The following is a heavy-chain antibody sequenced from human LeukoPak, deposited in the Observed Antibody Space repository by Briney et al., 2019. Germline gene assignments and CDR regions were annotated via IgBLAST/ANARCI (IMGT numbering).Heavy chain of an antibody. CDR1: GGSISSSSYY. CDR2: IYYSGST. CDR3: ARASPTSYYYDSSGYYPLYYFDY. J-gene: IGHJ4*02. V-gene: IGHV4-39*07. D-gene: IGHD3-22*01. Sequence: SETLSLTCTVSGGSISSSSYYWGWIRQPPGKGLEWIGSIYYSGSTYYNPSLKSRVTISVDTSKNQFSLKLSSVTAADTAVYYCARASPTSYYYDSSGYYPLYYFDYWGQGTLVTVSS.